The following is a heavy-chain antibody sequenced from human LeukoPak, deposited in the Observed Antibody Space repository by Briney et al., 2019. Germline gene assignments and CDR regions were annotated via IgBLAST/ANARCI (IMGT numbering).Heavy chain of an antibody. V-gene: IGHV3-7*01. CDR3: ARGMLVPVN. J-gene: IGHJ4*02. CDR1: GFTFSRYW. D-gene: IGHD2-2*01. Sequence: GGSLRLSCAVSGFTFSRYWMSWVRQAPGRGLEWVANIKQDGSEKYYVDSVKGRFTISRDNAKDSLYLQMNSLRAEDTAVYYCARGMLVPVNWGQGTLVTVSS. CDR2: IKQDGSEK.